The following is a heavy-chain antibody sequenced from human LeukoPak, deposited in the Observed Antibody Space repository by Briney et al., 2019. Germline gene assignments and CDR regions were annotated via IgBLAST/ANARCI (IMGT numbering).Heavy chain of an antibody. V-gene: IGHV4-59*08. J-gene: IGHJ4*02. D-gene: IGHD1-26*01. CDR3: ARVIGNYYRGFDS. CDR1: GRYISGYY. Sequence: SETLSLTCTVSGRYISGYYWRWIRQPPAKGLDWIGYIYYSESTNYNPSFKSRVTISVDTSKNQFSLKRRYLTAAHTAVYYCARVIGNYYRGFDSWGQGMLVTVSS. CDR2: IYYSEST.